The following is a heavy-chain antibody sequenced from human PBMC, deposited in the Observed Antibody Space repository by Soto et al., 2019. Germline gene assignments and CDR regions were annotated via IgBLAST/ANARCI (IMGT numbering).Heavy chain of an antibody. J-gene: IGHJ4*02. V-gene: IGHV4-39*01. CDR1: GVPVRRSTYY. CDR3: TRHEGRGGYDRPLDY. Sequence: QLRLQESGPGLVKSSATLSLTCTVSGVPVRRSTYYLGWIRQSPGKWLEWIGSIYYSGSTHNHPSPKSRFTRAEDTYTNQFTVKRMPRTAADTAIYYWTRHEGRGGYDRPLDYWGQGTLVTVSS. D-gene: IGHD2-15*01. CDR2: IYYSGST.